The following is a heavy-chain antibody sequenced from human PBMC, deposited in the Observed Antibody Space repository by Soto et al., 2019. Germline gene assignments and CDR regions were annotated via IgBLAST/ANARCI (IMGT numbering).Heavy chain of an antibody. CDR2: IYYSGST. J-gene: IGHJ4*02. V-gene: IGHV4-30-4*01. CDR3: ARGCSGGSCHSGDGAIDY. Sequence: PSETLSLTCTVSGGSISSGDYYWSWIRQPPGKGLEWIGYIYYSGSTYYNPSLKSRVTISVDTSKNQFSLKLSSVTAADTAVYYCARGCSGGSCHSGDGAIDYWGQGTLVTVST. CDR1: GGSISSGDYY. D-gene: IGHD2-15*01.